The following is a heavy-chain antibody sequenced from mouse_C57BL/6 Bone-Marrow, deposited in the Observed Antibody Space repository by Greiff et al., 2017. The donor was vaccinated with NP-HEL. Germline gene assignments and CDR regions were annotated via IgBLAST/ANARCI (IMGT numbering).Heavy chain of an antibody. D-gene: IGHD5-5*01. V-gene: IGHV5-6*02. CDR3: ARQGDYLYAMDY. CDR2: ISSGGSYT. CDR1: GFTFSSYG. Sequence: DVKLVESGGDLVKPGGSLKLSCAASGFTFSSYGMSWVRQTPDKRLEWVATISSGGSYTYYPDSVKGRFTISRDNATNTLYLQLIRLKSEDTAVYYCARQGDYLYAMDYWGQGTSVTVSA. J-gene: IGHJ4*01.